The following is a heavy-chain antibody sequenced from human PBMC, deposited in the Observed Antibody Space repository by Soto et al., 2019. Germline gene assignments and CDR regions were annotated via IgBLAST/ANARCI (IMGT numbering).Heavy chain of an antibody. CDR3: AGQPTTGDTDLWFDP. CDR1: GGSISTSRSY. D-gene: IGHD2-21*01. CDR2: IFYSGST. V-gene: IGHV4-39*01. J-gene: IGHJ5*02. Sequence: SETLSLTCNVSGGSISTSRSYWAWIRQPPGKGLEWLANIFYSGSTYYNPSLASRVTVSVDTSKNEFSLKLRSVTAADTAVYYCAGQPTTGDTDLWFDPWGEGTLVTVSS.